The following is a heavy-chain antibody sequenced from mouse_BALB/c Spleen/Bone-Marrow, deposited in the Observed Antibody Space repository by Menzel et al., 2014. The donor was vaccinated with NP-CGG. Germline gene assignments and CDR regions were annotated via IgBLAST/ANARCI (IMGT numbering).Heavy chain of an antibody. CDR3: SDGNFYALDY. Sequence: VLLYQSAAAPVRAGASGKMACSASRMNIKDYYIHWVKQRPEPGLEWNGWIDPENGDTEYAPKFQGKATMTADTSSNTAYLQLSSLTSVDTAVYYCSDGNFYALDYWGQGTSVTVSS. CDR2: IDPENGDT. D-gene: IGHD2-1*01. V-gene: IGHV14-4*02. J-gene: IGHJ4*01. CDR1: RMNIKDYY.